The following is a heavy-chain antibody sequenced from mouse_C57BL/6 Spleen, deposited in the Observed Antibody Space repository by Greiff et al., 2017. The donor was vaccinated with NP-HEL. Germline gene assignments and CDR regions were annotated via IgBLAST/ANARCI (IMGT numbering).Heavy chain of an antibody. V-gene: IGHV1-82*01. CDR1: GYAFSSSW. Sequence: QVQLQQSGPELVKPGASVKISCKASGYAFSSSWMNWVKQRPGKGLEWIGRIYPGDGDTNYNGKFKGKATLTADKSSSTAYMQLSSLTSEDSAVYVSAIEGIYDANYFDYWGQGTTLTVSS. D-gene: IGHD2-12*01. CDR3: AIEGIYDANYFDY. J-gene: IGHJ2*01. CDR2: IYPGDGDT.